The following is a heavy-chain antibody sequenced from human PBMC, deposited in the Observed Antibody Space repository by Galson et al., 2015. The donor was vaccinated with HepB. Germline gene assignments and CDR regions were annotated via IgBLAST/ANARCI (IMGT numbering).Heavy chain of an antibody. V-gene: IGHV3-11*06. Sequence: SLRLSCAASGFTFSDYYMSWIRQAPGKGLEWVSYISSSSSYTNYADSVKGRFTISRDNAKNSLYLQMNSLRAEDTAVYYCARASHYYDSSGYYLNYPDYWGQGTLVTVSS. CDR2: ISSSSSYT. CDR1: GFTFSDYY. CDR3: ARASHYYDSSGYYLNYPDY. J-gene: IGHJ4*02. D-gene: IGHD3-22*01.